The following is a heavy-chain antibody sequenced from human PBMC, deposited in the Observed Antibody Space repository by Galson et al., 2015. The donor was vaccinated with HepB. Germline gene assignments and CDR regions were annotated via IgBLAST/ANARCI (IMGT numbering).Heavy chain of an antibody. CDR3: ARQSAYGSGSYFFDF. Sequence: QSGAEVKKPGESLKISCEGSGYSFSKYWIGWVRQKPGKGLEWMGIIFPDDSDTRYGPSFQGHVTISVDKSINTAYLQWSSLKASDTAMYYCARQSAYGSGSYFFDFWGQGSQVTVSS. CDR2: IFPDDSDT. CDR1: GYSFSKYW. D-gene: IGHD3-10*01. V-gene: IGHV5-51*01. J-gene: IGHJ4*02.